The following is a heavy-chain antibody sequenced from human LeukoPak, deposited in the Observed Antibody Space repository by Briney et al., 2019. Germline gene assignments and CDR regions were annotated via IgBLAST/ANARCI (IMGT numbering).Heavy chain of an antibody. D-gene: IGHD5-18*01. V-gene: IGHV5-51*01. CDR2: IHPLDSDT. CDR1: GYSFASYW. Sequence: GESLKISCKGSGYSFASYWIGWVRQMPGKGLEWMGIIHPLDSDTRYSPSFQGQVTISADKSTSTAYLQWSSLKASDTAMYYCTRHAKGGYTYGLDYWGQGTLVTVSS. CDR3: TRHAKGGYTYGLDY. J-gene: IGHJ4*02.